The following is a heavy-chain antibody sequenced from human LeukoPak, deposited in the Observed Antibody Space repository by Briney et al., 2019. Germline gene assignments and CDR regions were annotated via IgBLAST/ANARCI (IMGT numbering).Heavy chain of an antibody. V-gene: IGHV4-34*01. CDR1: GASIRSGDYY. D-gene: IGHD6-13*01. J-gene: IGHJ5*02. CDR3: ARPGGSSSWYYH. CDR2: INHSGST. Sequence: SETLSLTCTVSGASIRSGDYYWSWIRQPPGKGLEWIGEINHSGSTNYNPSLKSRVTISVDTSKNQFSLKLSSVTAADTAVYYCARPGGSSSWYYHWGQGTLVTVSS.